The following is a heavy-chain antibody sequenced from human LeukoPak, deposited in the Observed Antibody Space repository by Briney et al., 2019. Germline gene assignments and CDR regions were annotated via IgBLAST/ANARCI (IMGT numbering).Heavy chain of an antibody. CDR1: GFTFSGYG. D-gene: IGHD3-22*01. V-gene: IGHV3-33*01. CDR3: VRGYYAGRGHHFEY. J-gene: IGHJ4*02. CDR2: IWSDGSNK. Sequence: PGGSLRLSCATSGFTFSGYGMHWVRQAPGKGLGWVTVIWSDGSNKYYADSVKGRFTISRDNSKNTLYLQMNSLRAEDTAVYYCVRGYYAGRGHHFEYWGQGTLVTVSS.